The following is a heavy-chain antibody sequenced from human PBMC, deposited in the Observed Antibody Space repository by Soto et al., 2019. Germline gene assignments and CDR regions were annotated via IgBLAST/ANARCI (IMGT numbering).Heavy chain of an antibody. J-gene: IGHJ3*02. V-gene: IGHV4-39*01. CDR2: IYYSGST. D-gene: IGHD3-10*01. CDR1: GGSISSSSYY. CDR3: ARQGDLFTATVAFDI. Sequence: SETLSLTCTVSGGSISSSSYYRGWIRQPPGKGLEWIGSIYYSGSTYYNPSLKSRVTISVDTSKNQFSLKLSSVTAADTAVYYCARQGDLFTATVAFDIWGQGTMVTVS.